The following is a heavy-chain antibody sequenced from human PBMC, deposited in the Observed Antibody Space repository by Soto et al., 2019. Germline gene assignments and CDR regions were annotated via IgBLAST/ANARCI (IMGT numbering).Heavy chain of an antibody. D-gene: IGHD2-15*01. J-gene: IGHJ6*02. CDR3: ASPLPVSRYCIRIDRPRSGMDV. CDR2: INHSGST. CDR1: GGSFSGYY. V-gene: IGHV4-34*01. Sequence: SETLSLTGAVCGGSFSGYYWSWVRQPPWKGLEWIAEINHSGSTNYNPSLKSRVTISVDTSKNYFSLKLSFVTAADTAVYYCASPLPVSRYCIRIDRPRSGMDVFGQGTTVTVCS.